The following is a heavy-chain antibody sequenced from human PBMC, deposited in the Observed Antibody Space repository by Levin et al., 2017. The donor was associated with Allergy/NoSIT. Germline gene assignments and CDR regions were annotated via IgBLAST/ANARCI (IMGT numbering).Heavy chain of an antibody. J-gene: IGHJ5*02. CDR3: ARDLPYGSGSSHTHNWFDP. D-gene: IGHD3-10*01. Sequence: GGSLRLSCAASGFTFSSYWMSWVRQAPGKGLEWVANIKQDGSEKYYVDSVKGRFTISRDNAKNSLYLQMNSLRAEDTAVYYCARDLPYGSGSSHTHNWFDPWGQGTLVTVSS. V-gene: IGHV3-7*04. CDR1: GFTFSSYW. CDR2: IKQDGSEK.